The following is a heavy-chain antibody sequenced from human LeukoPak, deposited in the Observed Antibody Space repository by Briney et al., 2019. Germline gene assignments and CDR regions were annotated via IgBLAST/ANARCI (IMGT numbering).Heavy chain of an antibody. Sequence: SQTLSLTCTVSGGSISSGGYYWSWIRQHPGKGLEWIGYIYYSGSTYYNPSLKSRVTISVDTSKNQFSLKLSSVTAADTAVYYCARSPDAPPLWQWLVLYFDYWGQGTLVTVSS. CDR3: ARSPDAPPLWQWLVLYFDY. J-gene: IGHJ4*02. V-gene: IGHV4-31*03. CDR1: GGSISSGGYY. CDR2: IYYSGST. D-gene: IGHD6-19*01.